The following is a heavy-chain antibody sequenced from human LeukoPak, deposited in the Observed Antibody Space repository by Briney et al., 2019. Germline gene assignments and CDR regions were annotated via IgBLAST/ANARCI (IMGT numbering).Heavy chain of an antibody. Sequence: GGSLRLSCAASGFTFSGYWMSWVRQAPGKGLEWVANIKQDGSEKYYVDSVKGRFTISRDNAKNSLYLQMNSLRAEDTTVYYCARSAPAAAGTGPMDVWGKGTTVTVSS. V-gene: IGHV3-7*01. J-gene: IGHJ6*03. CDR1: GFTFSGYW. CDR3: ARSAPAAAGTGPMDV. D-gene: IGHD6-13*01. CDR2: IKQDGSEK.